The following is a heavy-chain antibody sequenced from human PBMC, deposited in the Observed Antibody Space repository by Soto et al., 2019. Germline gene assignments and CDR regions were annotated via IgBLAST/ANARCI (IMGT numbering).Heavy chain of an antibody. V-gene: IGHV3-13*01. J-gene: IGHJ4*02. D-gene: IGHD2-15*01. CDR3: ARGRLISLYYFDY. Sequence: VGPLSPSCATSGFTFSNYDMHWVRQVTGKGLEWVSTIGTAGDTYYPGSVKGRFTISRENAKNSLYLQMNSLRAEDTAVYYCARGRLISLYYFDYWGQGTLVTVSS. CDR1: GFTFSNYD. CDR2: IGTAGDT.